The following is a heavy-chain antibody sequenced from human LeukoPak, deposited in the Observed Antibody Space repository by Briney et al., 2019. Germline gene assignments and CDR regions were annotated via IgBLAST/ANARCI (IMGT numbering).Heavy chain of an antibody. J-gene: IGHJ6*02. CDR3: ARDQRPWMDTAMGPGYYGMDV. D-gene: IGHD5-18*01. Sequence: GGSLRLSCAASGFSVSSNYMSWVRQAPGKGLEWVANIKQDGSEKHYVDSVKGRFTISRDNAKNSVYLQMNSLRAEDTAVYYCARDQRPWMDTAMGPGYYGMDVWGQGTTVTVSS. V-gene: IGHV3-7*01. CDR2: IKQDGSEK. CDR1: GFSVSSNY.